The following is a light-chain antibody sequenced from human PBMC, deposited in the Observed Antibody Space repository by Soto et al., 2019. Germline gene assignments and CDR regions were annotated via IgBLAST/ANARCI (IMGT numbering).Light chain of an antibody. CDR1: QSISSW. CDR2: KAS. CDR3: QHDNTNPRR. V-gene: IGKV1-5*03. J-gene: IGKJ1*01. Sequence: DIQMSQQPTNVYVSRGNIVTVTCRASQSISSWLAWYQQKAGKAPKLLIYKASALESGAPSRFSGSGSGTEFTLTISCLEPEEFATYCCQHDNTNPRRFGQGSNVDI.